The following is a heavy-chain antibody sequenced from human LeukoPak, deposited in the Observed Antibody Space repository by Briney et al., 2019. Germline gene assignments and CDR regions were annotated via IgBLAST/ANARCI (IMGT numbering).Heavy chain of an antibody. J-gene: IGHJ6*03. V-gene: IGHV1-2*02. CDR1: GYTFTGYY. CDR2: INPSSGGT. CDR3: ARAGYYDYVWGMLSNYYYMDV. Sequence: ASVKVSCKASGYTFTGYYMHWVRQAPGQGLEWMGWINPSSGGTNYAQKFQGRVTMTRDTSISTAYMELSRLRSDDTAVYYCARAGYYDYVWGMLSNYYYMDVWGKGTTVTVSS. D-gene: IGHD3-16*01.